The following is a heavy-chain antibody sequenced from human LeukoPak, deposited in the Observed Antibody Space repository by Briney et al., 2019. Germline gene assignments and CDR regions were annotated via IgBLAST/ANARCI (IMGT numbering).Heavy chain of an antibody. D-gene: IGHD3-10*01. CDR1: GYTFTSYD. Sequence: ASVKVSCKASGYTFTSYDINWVRQATGQGLEWMGWMNPNSGNTGYAQKFQGRVTMTRNTSISTAYMELSSLRSEDTAVYYCARGFYMVRGVTLGYWGQGTLVTVSS. J-gene: IGHJ4*02. CDR3: ARGFYMVRGVTLGY. CDR2: MNPNSGNT. V-gene: IGHV1-8*01.